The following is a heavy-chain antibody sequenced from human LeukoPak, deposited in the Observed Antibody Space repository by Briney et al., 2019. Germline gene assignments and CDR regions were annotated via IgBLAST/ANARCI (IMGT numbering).Heavy chain of an antibody. CDR2: ISTNNSYI. J-gene: IGHJ5*02. CDR3: AREGTYYDILTGYYQLNWFDP. D-gene: IGHD3-9*01. CDR1: GSTFSSYS. Sequence: GGSLRLSCAASGSTFSSYSMNWVRQAPGQGLEWIASISTNNSYIYYADTVQGRFTIARDNAKNSLYLQMNSLRAEDTAVYYCAREGTYYDILTGYYQLNWFDPWGQGTLVTVSS. V-gene: IGHV3-21*01.